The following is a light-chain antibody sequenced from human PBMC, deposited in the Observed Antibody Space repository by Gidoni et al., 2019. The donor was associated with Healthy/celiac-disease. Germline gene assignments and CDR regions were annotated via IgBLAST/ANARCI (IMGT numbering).Light chain of an antibody. V-gene: IGLV1-40*01. CDR1: SSNIGAGYD. Sequence: QAVLTQPPSVSGAPGQRVPVPCPGSSSNIGAGYDVHWYQQLPGTAPKLLSHGNSNRPSGVPDRFSGSKSGTSASLAITGLQAEDEADYYCQSYDSSLSAYVVFGGGTKLTVL. CDR2: GNS. J-gene: IGLJ2*01. CDR3: QSYDSSLSAYVV.